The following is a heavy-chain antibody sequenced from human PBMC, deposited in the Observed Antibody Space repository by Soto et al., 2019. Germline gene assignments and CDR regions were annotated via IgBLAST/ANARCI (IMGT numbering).Heavy chain of an antibody. Sequence: QLQLQESGPGLVKPSETLSLTFTVSGGSISSRSYYWGWIRQPPGKGLEWIGRIYYSGSTYHNPSLKSRDAISVDTTKNPFSLRLSSVTAADTAVYDCARTSETMVLVAPHSDAFEIWGQGTMVTVS. V-gene: IGHV4-39*01. CDR3: ARTSETMVLVAPHSDAFEI. J-gene: IGHJ3*02. D-gene: IGHD3-22*01. CDR1: GGSISSRSYY. CDR2: IYYSGST.